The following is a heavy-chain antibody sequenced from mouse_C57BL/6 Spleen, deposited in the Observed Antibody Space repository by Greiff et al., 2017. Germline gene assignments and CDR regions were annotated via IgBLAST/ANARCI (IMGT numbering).Heavy chain of an antibody. CDR3: ARFDYGSSSDY. CDR2: IYPRSGNT. J-gene: IGHJ2*01. CDR1: GYTFTSYG. Sequence: LEESGAELARPGASVKLSCKASGYTFTSYGISWVKQRTGQGLEWIGEIYPRSGNTYYNEKFKGKATLTADKSSSTAYMELRSLTSEDSAVYFCARFDYGSSSDYWGQGTTLTVSS. V-gene: IGHV1-81*01. D-gene: IGHD1-1*01.